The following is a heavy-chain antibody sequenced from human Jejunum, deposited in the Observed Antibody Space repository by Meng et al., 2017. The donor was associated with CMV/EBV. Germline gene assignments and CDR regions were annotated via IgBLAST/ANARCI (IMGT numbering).Heavy chain of an antibody. CDR3: ARRRDYFDY. CDR2: ISLSGSTT. Sequence: SCAASGFSPIHYWMAWVRQAPGKGLEWLSYISLSGSTTHYADSVKGRFTISRDNAKNSLYLQMDSLRAEDTAVYYCARRRDYFDYWGQGALVTVSS. CDR1: GFSPIHYW. J-gene: IGHJ4*02. V-gene: IGHV3-11*01.